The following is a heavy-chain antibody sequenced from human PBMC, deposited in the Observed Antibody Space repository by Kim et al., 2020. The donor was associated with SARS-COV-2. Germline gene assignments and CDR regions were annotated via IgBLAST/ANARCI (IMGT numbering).Heavy chain of an antibody. CDR1: GYTFTSYA. CDR3: ARDSTRMVRGVNRDFQH. CDR2: INTNTGNP. Sequence: ASVKVSCKASGYTFTSYAMNWVRQAPGQGLEWMGWINTNTGNPTYAQGFTGRFVFSLDTSVSTAYLQISSLKAEDTAVYYCARDSTRMVRGVNRDFQHWGQGTLVTVSS. V-gene: IGHV7-4-1*02. J-gene: IGHJ1*01. D-gene: IGHD3-10*01.